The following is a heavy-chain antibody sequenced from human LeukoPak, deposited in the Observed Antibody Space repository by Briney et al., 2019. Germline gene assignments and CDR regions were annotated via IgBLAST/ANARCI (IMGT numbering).Heavy chain of an antibody. Sequence: GGSLRLSCRASRFSFSDYDMHWVRQTPGKGLEWVAVISLDRVTTFYADSVKGRFTISRDNSKNTLYLQMNSLRAEDTAVYYCRGETSSNLEYWGQGTLVTVSS. J-gene: IGHJ4*02. CDR2: ISLDRVTT. CDR3: RGETSSNLEY. V-gene: IGHV3-30-3*01. CDR1: RFSFSDYD. D-gene: IGHD7-27*01.